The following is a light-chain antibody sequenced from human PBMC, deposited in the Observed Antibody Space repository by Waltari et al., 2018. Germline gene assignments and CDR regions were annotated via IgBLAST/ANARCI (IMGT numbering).Light chain of an antibody. CDR2: CAS. J-gene: IGKJ2*01. CDR1: HSVSSSY. V-gene: IGKV3-20*01. CDR3: QQYGSAPRT. Sequence: ELALTPSPGTLSLSPGERATPPCRASHSVSSSYLAWYQRKPGQAPRLLIYCASSRATGIPDRFSCSGSATDLTLTISRLEAEDFAVYCCQQYGSAPRTFGEGTKVEMK.